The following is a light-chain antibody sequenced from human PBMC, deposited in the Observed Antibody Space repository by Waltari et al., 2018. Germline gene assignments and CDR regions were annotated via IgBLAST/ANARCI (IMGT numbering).Light chain of an antibody. Sequence: DIQMTQSPFSLSASVGDRVTITCRASQSISNYLNWYQQKPGKAPKLLMYAASSLQSGVPARCSGSGSGTAFTLTISSLQPEDFATYYCQQSYSTPYTFGQGTKLEIK. CDR2: AAS. CDR1: QSISNY. V-gene: IGKV1-39*01. CDR3: QQSYSTPYT. J-gene: IGKJ2*01.